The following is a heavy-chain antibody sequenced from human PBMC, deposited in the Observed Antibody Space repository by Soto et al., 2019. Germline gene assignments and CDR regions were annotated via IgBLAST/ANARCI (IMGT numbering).Heavy chain of an antibody. V-gene: IGHV3-21*01. J-gene: IGHJ1*01. CDR3: ARDLGFCGGDCYPDPTYFQH. Sequence: GGSLRLSCAASGFTFSSYSMNWVRQAPGKGLEWVSSISSSSSYIYYADSVKGRFTISRDNAKNSLYLQMNSLRAEDTAVYYCARDLGFCGGDCYPDPTYFQHWGQGTLVTVSS. D-gene: IGHD2-21*02. CDR1: GFTFSSYS. CDR2: ISSSSSYI.